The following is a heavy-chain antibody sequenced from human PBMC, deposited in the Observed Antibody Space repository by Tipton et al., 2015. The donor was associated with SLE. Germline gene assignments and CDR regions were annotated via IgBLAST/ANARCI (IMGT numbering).Heavy chain of an antibody. CDR1: GGSISSGSYY. V-gene: IGHV4-61*02. CDR2: IYTSGST. D-gene: IGHD3-22*01. J-gene: IGHJ3*02. Sequence: TLSLTCTVSGGSISSGSYYWSWIRQPAGTGLEWIGRIYTSGSTNYNPSLKSRVTISVDTSKNQFSLKLSSVTAAGTAVYYCARDGAMIVPRGSFDIWGQGTMVTVSS. CDR3: ARDGAMIVPRGSFDI.